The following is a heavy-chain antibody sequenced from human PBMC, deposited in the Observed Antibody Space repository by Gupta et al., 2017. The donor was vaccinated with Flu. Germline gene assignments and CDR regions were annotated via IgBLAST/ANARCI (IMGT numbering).Heavy chain of an antibody. CDR3: AKGAFYFEN. CDR1: GFTFSSYG. Sequence: LSCAASGFTFSSYGMSGVRQTPGKGLEWVSSISGSGVDTYYADSVKGRFTISRDNYKNTLYLQMNSLRAEDMAVFYCAKGAFYFENWGQGLLVTVSS. V-gene: IGHV3-23*01. J-gene: IGHJ4*02. CDR2: ISGSGVDT.